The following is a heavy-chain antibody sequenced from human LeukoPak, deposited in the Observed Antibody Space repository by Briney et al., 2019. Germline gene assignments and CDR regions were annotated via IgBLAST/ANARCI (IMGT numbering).Heavy chain of an antibody. J-gene: IGHJ4*02. Sequence: GGSLRLSCAASGFTFSSYAMHWVRQAPGKGLEWVAVISYDGSNKYYADSVKGRFTISRDNSKNTLYLQMNSLRAEDTAVYYCARDSKTHLRYFDWLSLLFDYWGQGTLVTVSS. V-gene: IGHV3-30*04. CDR3: ARDSKTHLRYFDWLSLLFDY. D-gene: IGHD3-9*01. CDR2: ISYDGSNK. CDR1: GFTFSSYA.